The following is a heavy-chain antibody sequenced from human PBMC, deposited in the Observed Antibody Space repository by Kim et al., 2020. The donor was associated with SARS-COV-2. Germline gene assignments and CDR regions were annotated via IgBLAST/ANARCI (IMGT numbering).Heavy chain of an antibody. D-gene: IGHD3-3*01. Sequence: GGSLRLSCAASGFTVSSNYMSWVRQAPGKGLEWVSVIYSGGSTYYADSVKGRFTISRDNSKNTLYLQMNSLRAEDTAVYYCARVSSYYDFWSGYFTHWYFDLWGRGTPVTVSS. V-gene: IGHV3-66*01. J-gene: IGHJ2*01. CDR2: IYSGGST. CDR3: ARVSSYYDFWSGYFTHWYFDL. CDR1: GFTVSSNY.